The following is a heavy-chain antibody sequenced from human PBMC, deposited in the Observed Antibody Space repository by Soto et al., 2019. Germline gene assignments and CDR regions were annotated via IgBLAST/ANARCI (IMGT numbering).Heavy chain of an antibody. CDR1: GFTFSSYA. J-gene: IGHJ4*02. Sequence: PGGSLRLSCSASGFTFSSYAMHWVRQAPGKGLEYVSAISSNGGSTYYADSVKGRFTISRDNSKNTLYLQMSSLRAEDTAVYYCVKGSTGTTGGAFDYWGQGTLVTVSS. CDR3: VKGSTGTTGGAFDY. V-gene: IGHV3-64D*06. D-gene: IGHD1-1*01. CDR2: ISSNGGST.